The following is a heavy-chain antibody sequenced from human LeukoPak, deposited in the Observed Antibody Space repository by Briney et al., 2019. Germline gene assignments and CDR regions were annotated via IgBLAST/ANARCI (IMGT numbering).Heavy chain of an antibody. V-gene: IGHV1-69*01. CDR2: IIPIFGTA. CDR1: GGTFSSYA. Sequence: SSVKVSCKASGGTFSSYAISWVRQAPGQGLEWMGGIIPIFGTANYAHKFQGRVTITADESTSTAYMELSSLRSEDTAVYYCARDWVYSGSYSFWFDPWGQGTLVTVSS. J-gene: IGHJ5*02. D-gene: IGHD1-26*01. CDR3: ARDWVYSGSYSFWFDP.